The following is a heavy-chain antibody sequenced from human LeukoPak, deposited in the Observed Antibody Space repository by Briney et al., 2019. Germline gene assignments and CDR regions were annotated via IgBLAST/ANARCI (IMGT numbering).Heavy chain of an antibody. CDR3: SRGLDSRKLGY. V-gene: IGHV4-31*03. J-gene: IGHJ4*02. CDR2: IHPSGRL. CDR1: GASFSCGDQY. D-gene: IGHD3-22*01. Sequence: PSQTLSLTCSVSGASFSCGDQYWHWIRQSPGKGLEWIGSIHPSGRLYNNPSLESRVTISIDTSKNQFSLNLNSVTAADTAVYFCSRGLDSRKLGYWGQGTLVTVSS.